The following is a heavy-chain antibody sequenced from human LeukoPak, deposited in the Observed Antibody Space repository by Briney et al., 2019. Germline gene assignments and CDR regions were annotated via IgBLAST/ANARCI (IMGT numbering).Heavy chain of an antibody. CDR3: ARLEMATITY. D-gene: IGHD5-24*01. Sequence: SETLSLTCTVSGGSISSSSYYWGWIRQPPGKGVEWYRSINSSGRNYYSPPLKSRVTISVDTSKNQFSLKLSSVTAADTAVYYCARLEMATITYWGQGTLVTVSS. J-gene: IGHJ4*02. CDR1: GGSISSSSYY. V-gene: IGHV4-39*01. CDR2: INSSGRN.